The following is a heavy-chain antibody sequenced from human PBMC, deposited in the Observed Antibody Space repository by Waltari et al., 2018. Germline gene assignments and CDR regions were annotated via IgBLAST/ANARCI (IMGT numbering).Heavy chain of an antibody. V-gene: IGHV3-15*01. CDR3: AGGPGTYWSGLLDY. CDR1: GFTFSTIW. Sequence: EVQLVESGGNLVKAGGSLRLSCEVSGFTFSTIWRSWVRQAPGKGLEWVGRIKSKIDGGTTDYAAPVSGRFRISRDDSKNMFYLEMDSLKTEDTAVYFCAGGPGTYWSGLLDYWGPGTLVTISS. CDR2: IKSKIDGGTT. D-gene: IGHD3-3*01. J-gene: IGHJ4*02.